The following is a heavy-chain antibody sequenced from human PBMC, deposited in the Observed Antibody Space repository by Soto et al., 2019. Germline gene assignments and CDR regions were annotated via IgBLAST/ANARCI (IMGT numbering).Heavy chain of an antibody. V-gene: IGHV4-34*01. Sequence: PSETLSLTCAVYGGSFSGYHWSWIRQPPGKGLEWIGEINHSGSTNYNPSLKSRVTISVDTSKNQFSLKLSSVTAADTAVYYCARGVRFLSWYYYYGMDVWGQGTTVTVSS. D-gene: IGHD3-3*01. CDR2: INHSGST. CDR3: ARGVRFLSWYYYYGMDV. CDR1: GGSFSGYH. J-gene: IGHJ6*02.